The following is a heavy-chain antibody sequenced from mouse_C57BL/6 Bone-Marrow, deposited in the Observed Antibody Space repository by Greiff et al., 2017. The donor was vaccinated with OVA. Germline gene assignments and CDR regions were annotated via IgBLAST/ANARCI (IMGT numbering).Heavy chain of an antibody. Sequence: QVQLQQSGAELVKPGASVKMSCKASGYTFTSYWITWVKQRPGQGLEWIGDIYPGSGSTNYNEKLQSKATLTVDTSSSTAYMQLSSLTSEDSAVYYCARLEYYYGSSYPFDYWGQGTTLTVSS. CDR2: IYPGSGST. CDR3: ARLEYYYGSSYPFDY. D-gene: IGHD1-1*01. CDR1: GYTFTSYW. V-gene: IGHV1-55*01. J-gene: IGHJ2*01.